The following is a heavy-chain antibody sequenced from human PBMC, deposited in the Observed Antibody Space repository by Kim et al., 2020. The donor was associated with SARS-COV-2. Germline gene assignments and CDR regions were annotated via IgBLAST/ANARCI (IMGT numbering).Heavy chain of an antibody. V-gene: IGHV1-8*01. D-gene: IGHD6-6*01. Sequence: YAQKLQGRVTITRNTSISTAYMELSSLRSEDTAVYYCARVQSSSFNWFDPWGQGTLVTVSS. J-gene: IGHJ5*02. CDR3: ARVQSSSFNWFDP.